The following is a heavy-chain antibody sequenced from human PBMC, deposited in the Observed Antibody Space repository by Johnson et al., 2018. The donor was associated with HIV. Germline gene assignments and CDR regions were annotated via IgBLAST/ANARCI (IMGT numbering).Heavy chain of an antibody. CDR1: GFTFSSYA. V-gene: IGHV3-30-3*01. CDR2: ISYDGYNK. CDR3: ARALADGLFSYDVFDI. D-gene: IGHD3-10*01. J-gene: IGHJ3*02. Sequence: QVQVGECGGGVVQPGRSLRLSCTVSGFTFSSYAMHWVRQAPDKGLEWLALISYDGYNKYYADSVKGRFTICSDNSHNTLYLQTNSLRTEDTALYYCARALADGLFSYDVFDIWGQGTMVTVSS.